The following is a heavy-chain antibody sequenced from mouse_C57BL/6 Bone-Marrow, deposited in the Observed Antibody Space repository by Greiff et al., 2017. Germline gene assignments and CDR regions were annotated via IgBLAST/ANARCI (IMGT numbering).Heavy chain of an antibody. CDR1: GFTFSSYG. CDR3: ARMGGGFAY. J-gene: IGHJ3*01. D-gene: IGHD4-1*01. CDR2: ISSGGSYT. V-gene: IGHV5-6*01. Sequence: EVQVVESGGDLVKPGGSLKLSCAASGFTFSSYGMSWVRQTPDKRLEWVATISSGGSYTYYPDSVKGRFTISRDNAKNTLYLQMSSLKSEDTAMYYCARMGGGFAYWGQGTLVTVSA.